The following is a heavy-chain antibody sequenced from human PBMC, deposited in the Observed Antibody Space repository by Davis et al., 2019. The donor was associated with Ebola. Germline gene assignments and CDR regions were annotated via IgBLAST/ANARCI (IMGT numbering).Heavy chain of an antibody. J-gene: IGHJ6*02. CDR3: ARGGLYSSSSFYSYYGMDV. Sequence: ASVKVSCKASGYTFTGYYMHWVRQAPGQGLEWMGWINPNSGGTNYAQKFQGWVTMTRDTSTSTAYMELSRLRSDDTAVYYCARGGLYSSSSFYSYYGMDVWGQGTTVTVSS. V-gene: IGHV1-2*04. CDR1: GYTFTGYY. D-gene: IGHD6-6*01. CDR2: INPNSGGT.